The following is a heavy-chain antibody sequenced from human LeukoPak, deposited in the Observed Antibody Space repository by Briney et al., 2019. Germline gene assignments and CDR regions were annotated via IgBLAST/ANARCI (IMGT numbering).Heavy chain of an antibody. CDR1: GFTFSNYW. V-gene: IGHV3-74*01. J-gene: IGHJ5*02. D-gene: IGHD2-2*01. Sequence: PRGSLKLSCVGSGFTFSNYWMHLVRQVPGEGLVWDSRINTDRSITNYADSVKGRFTISRDKAQNPVYLQVNSLRAADPAVYFLTRDLGYLPNKGCYGGGFDPWGQGTLVTVSS. CDR2: INTDRSIT. CDR3: TRDLGYLPNKGCYGGGFDP.